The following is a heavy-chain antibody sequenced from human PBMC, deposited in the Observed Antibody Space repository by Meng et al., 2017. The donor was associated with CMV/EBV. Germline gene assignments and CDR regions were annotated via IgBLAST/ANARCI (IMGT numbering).Heavy chain of an antibody. CDR1: GFTFSNAW. CDR2: IKSKTDGGTT. Sequence: GESRKISCAASGFTFSNAWMSWVRQAPGKGLEWVGRIKSKTDGGTTDYAAPVKGRFTISRDDSKNTLYLQMNSLKTEDTAVYYCTTAPREYYDFWSGYSHDAFDLCCQ. CDR3: TTAPREYYDFWSGYSHDAFDL. D-gene: IGHD3-3*01. J-gene: IGHJ3*01. V-gene: IGHV3-15*01.